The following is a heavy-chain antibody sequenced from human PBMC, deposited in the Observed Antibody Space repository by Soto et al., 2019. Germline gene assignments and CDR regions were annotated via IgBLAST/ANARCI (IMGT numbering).Heavy chain of an antibody. CDR2: IIPIFGTA. D-gene: IGHD3-22*01. J-gene: IGHJ4*02. V-gene: IGHV1-69*13. CDR1: GGTFSSYA. Sequence: GASVKVSCKASGGTFSSYAISWVRQAPGQGLEWMGGIIPIFGTANYAQKFQGRVTITADESTSTAYMELGSLRSEDTAVYYCARTGAGSGYSPFDYWGQGTLVTVSS. CDR3: ARTGAGSGYSPFDY.